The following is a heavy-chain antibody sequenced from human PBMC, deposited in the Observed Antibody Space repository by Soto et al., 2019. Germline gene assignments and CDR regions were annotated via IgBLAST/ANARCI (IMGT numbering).Heavy chain of an antibody. D-gene: IGHD1-20*01. Sequence: SVKVSCKASGGTFSSYAISWVRQAPGQGLEWMGGIIPIFGTANYAQKFQGRVTITADESTRTAYMELSSLRSEDTAVYYCARAGDNRNIHWFDPWGQGTLVTVSS. CDR3: ARAGDNRNIHWFDP. CDR1: GGTFSSYA. CDR2: IIPIFGTA. J-gene: IGHJ5*02. V-gene: IGHV1-69*13.